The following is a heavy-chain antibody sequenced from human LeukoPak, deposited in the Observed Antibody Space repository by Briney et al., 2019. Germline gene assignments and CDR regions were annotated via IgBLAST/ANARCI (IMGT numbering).Heavy chain of an antibody. CDR2: IYDSGTT. Sequence: SETLSLTCTVSGASISGYYWSWIRQPPGKGPEGSAYIYDSGTTNYKPSLKSRVTISRDTTKNEVSLKVSSVTAADTAVYFCARHARYDFWSGSAKYSYYGMDVWGQGTTVTVSS. CDR3: ARHARYDFWSGSAKYSYYGMDV. CDR1: GASISGYY. D-gene: IGHD3-3*01. V-gene: IGHV4-59*08. J-gene: IGHJ6*02.